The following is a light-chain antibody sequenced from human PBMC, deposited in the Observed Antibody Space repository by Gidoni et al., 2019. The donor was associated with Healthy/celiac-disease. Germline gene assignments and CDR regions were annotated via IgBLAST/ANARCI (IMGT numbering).Light chain of an antibody. J-gene: IGLJ2*01. CDR2: LNSDGSH. V-gene: IGLV4-69*01. CDR1: SGHSSYA. Sequence: QLVLTQSPSASASLGASVKRTCTLSSGHSSYAIAWHQQQPEKGPRYLMKLNSDGSHSKGDGIPDRFSGSSSGAERYLTISSLQSEDEADYYSQTWGTGIFGGGTKLTVL. CDR3: QTWGTGI.